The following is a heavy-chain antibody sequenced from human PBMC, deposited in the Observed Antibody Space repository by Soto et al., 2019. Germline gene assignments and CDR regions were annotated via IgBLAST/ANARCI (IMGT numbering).Heavy chain of an antibody. CDR2: ISAYNGNT. J-gene: IGHJ5*02. V-gene: IGHV1-18*01. D-gene: IGHD2-15*01. CDR1: GYTFTNYG. Sequence: QVQLVQSGAEVKKPGASVRVSCKASGYTFTNYGISWVRQAPRQGLEWMGWISAYNGNTNCAQRLQGRVTMTTDTSTRTAYMELRSLRSDDTAVYYCAGGGVGYCSGGSCPNNWFDPWGQGTLVTVSS. CDR3: AGGGVGYCSGGSCPNNWFDP.